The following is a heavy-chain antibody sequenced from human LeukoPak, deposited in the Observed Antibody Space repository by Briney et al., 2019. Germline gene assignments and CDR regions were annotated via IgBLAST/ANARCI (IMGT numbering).Heavy chain of an antibody. D-gene: IGHD2-8*01. Sequence: ASVKVSCKTSGYTFTGYYIRWVRQAPGQGLQWMGWLNTKNGDTTYAQKFQGRVTMTRDTSISTAYMELSSLKSDDTAIYYCARGWSSDFDYWGQGTLVTVSS. CDR3: ARGWSSDFDY. CDR2: LNTKNGDT. CDR1: GYTFTGYY. V-gene: IGHV1-2*02. J-gene: IGHJ4*02.